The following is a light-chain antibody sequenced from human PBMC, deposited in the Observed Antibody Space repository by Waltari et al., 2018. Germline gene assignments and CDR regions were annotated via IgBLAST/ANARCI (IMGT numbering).Light chain of an antibody. Sequence: QSALTQPASVSGSPGQSITISCTGTSSDVGGYNYVSWYQQHPGKAPKLMIYYVSKRPSGVSNRFSGSKSGNTASLTISGLQAEDEADYYCSSYTSSSTLVVFGGGTKLTVL. J-gene: IGLJ2*01. CDR2: YVS. V-gene: IGLV2-14*01. CDR1: SSDVGGYNY. CDR3: SSYTSSSTLVV.